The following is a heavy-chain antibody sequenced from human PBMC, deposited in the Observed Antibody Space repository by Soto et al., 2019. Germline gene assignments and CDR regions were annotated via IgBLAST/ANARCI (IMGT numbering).Heavy chain of an antibody. CDR3: ARATQSIGVAAGFFDP. Sequence: SETLSITCAVSGGSISPYYWSWIRQPPGEGLEWIGNIFYSGTTRYNPSLRSRVTISVDTSRNQFSLKLSSVTAADTAVYYCARATQSIGVAAGFFDPWGPGTLVNVSS. J-gene: IGHJ5*02. CDR1: GGSISPYY. V-gene: IGHV4-59*01. CDR2: IFYSGTT. D-gene: IGHD6-19*01.